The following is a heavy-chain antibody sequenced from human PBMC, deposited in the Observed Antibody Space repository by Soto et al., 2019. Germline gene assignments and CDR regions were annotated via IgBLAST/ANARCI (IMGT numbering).Heavy chain of an antibody. D-gene: IGHD3-3*01. J-gene: IGHJ6*02. CDR3: ARDYDFWSGYRGGMDV. V-gene: IGHV3-23*01. CDR1: GFTFSSYA. Sequence: EVQLLESGGGLVQPGGSLRLSCAASGFTFSSYAMSWVRQAPGKGLEWVSAISGSGGSTYYADSVKGRFTISRDNSKNTLYLQMNSLRAEDTAVYYCARDYDFWSGYRGGMDVWGQGTTVTVSS. CDR2: ISGSGGST.